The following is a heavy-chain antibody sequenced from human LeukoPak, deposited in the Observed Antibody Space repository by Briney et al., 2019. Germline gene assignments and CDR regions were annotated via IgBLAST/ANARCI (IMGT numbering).Heavy chain of an antibody. J-gene: IGHJ4*02. CDR1: GFTFSGYS. Sequence: GGSLRLSCAASGFTFSGYSMNWVRQAPGKGLEWVSSISSSSSYIYYADSVEGRFTISRDNAKNSLYLQMNSLRAEDSAVYYCARDLNDYYSYYFDYWGQGTLVTVSS. CDR2: ISSSSSYI. D-gene: IGHD3-22*01. CDR3: ARDLNDYYSYYFDY. V-gene: IGHV3-21*01.